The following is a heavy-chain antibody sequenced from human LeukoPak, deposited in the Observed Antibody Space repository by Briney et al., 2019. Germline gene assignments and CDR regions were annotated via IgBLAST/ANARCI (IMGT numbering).Heavy chain of an antibody. CDR3: ARKSSGWKQFDY. Sequence: ASVKVSCKASGYTFTSYYMHWVRQAPGQGLEWMGIINPSGGSTSYAQKFQGRVTMTRDTSTSTVYMELGSLRSEDTAVYYCARKSSGWKQFDYWGQGTLVTVSS. J-gene: IGHJ4*02. V-gene: IGHV1-46*01. CDR1: GYTFTSYY. D-gene: IGHD6-19*01. CDR2: INPSGGST.